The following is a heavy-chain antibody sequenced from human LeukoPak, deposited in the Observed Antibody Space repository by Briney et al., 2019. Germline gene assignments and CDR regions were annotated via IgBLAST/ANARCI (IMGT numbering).Heavy chain of an antibody. V-gene: IGHV1-69*05. J-gene: IGHJ6*03. Sequence: SVKVSCKASGGTFSSYAISWVRQAPGQGLEWMGGIIPIFGTANYAQKFQGRVTMTRDMSTSTVYMELSSLRSEDTAVYYCARDGALGAYGYYYMDVWGKGTTVTVSS. CDR3: ARDGALGAYGYYYMDV. CDR1: GGTFSSYA. D-gene: IGHD4-17*01. CDR2: IIPIFGTA.